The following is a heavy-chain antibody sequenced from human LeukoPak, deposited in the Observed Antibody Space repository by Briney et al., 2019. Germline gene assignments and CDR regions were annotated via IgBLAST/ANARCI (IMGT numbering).Heavy chain of an antibody. CDR2: IYHSGSI. V-gene: IGHV4-39*01. J-gene: IGHJ3*02. CDR1: GGSISSSSYY. Sequence: PSETLSLTCTVSGGSISSSSYYWGWIRQPPGKGLEWIGSIYHSGSIYYNPSLKSRVTISVDTSKNQFSLKLSSVTAADTAVYYCARQGDSSGYDRVAFDIWGQGTMVTVSS. CDR3: ARQGDSSGYDRVAFDI. D-gene: IGHD3-22*01.